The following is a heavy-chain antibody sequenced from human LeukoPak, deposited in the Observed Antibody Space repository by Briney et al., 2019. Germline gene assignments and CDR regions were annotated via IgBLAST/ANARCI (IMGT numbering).Heavy chain of an antibody. D-gene: IGHD1-26*01. CDR2: ISYDGRNK. J-gene: IGHJ4*02. CDR3: ARAGGANDY. Sequence: GGSLRLSCAASGFTFSSYAMHGVRQAPGKGLEWVAVISYDGRNKYYADSVKGRFTISRDNSKNTLYLQMNSLRAEDTAVYYCARAGGANDYWGQGTLVTVSS. V-gene: IGHV3-30*04. CDR1: GFTFSSYA.